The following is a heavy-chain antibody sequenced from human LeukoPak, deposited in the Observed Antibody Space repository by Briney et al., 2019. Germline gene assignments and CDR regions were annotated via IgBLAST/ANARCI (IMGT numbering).Heavy chain of an antibody. CDR3: ARGNYDFWSGYYYQPFDY. CDR1: GGSISSYY. D-gene: IGHD3-3*01. Sequence: PSETLSLTCTVSGGSISSYYWSWIRQPPGKRLEWIGYIYYSGSTNYNPSLKSRVTISVDTSKNQFSLKLSSVTAADTAVYYCARGNYDFWSGYYYQPFDYWGQGTLVTVSS. CDR2: IYYSGST. J-gene: IGHJ4*02. V-gene: IGHV4-59*01.